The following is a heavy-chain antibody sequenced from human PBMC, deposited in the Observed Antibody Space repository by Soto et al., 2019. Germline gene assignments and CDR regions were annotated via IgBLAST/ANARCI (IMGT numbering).Heavy chain of an antibody. J-gene: IGHJ6*02. V-gene: IGHV1-18*01. CDR2: ISAYNGNT. CDR3: AREEVYCSGGSCYHYYYYYGMDV. CDR1: GYTFTSYG. Sequence: QVQLVQSGAEVKKPGASVKVSCKASGYTFTSYGISWVRQAPGQGLEWMGWISAYNGNTNYAQKLQGRVTMTTDTSTSTAYMELRSLRSDDTAVYYCAREEVYCSGGSCYHYYYYYGMDVWGQGTTVTVSS. D-gene: IGHD2-15*01.